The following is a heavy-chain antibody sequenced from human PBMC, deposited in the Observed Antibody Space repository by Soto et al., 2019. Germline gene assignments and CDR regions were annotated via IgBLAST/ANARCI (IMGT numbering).Heavy chain of an antibody. V-gene: IGHV3-15*07. CDR1: GFTFSNAW. CDR2: IKSKTDGGTT. D-gene: IGHD3-10*01. CDR3: TTDGVLLWFGELLPPNY. Sequence: EVQLVESGGGLVKPGGSLTLSCAASGFTFSNAWMNWVRQAPGKGLEWVGRIKSKTDGGTTDYAAPVKGRFTISRDDSKNTLYLQMNSLKTEDTAVYYCTTDGVLLWFGELLPPNYWGQGTLVTVSS. J-gene: IGHJ4*02.